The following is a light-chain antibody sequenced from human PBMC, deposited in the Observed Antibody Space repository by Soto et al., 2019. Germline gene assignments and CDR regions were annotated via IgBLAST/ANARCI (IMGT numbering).Light chain of an antibody. Sequence: DIQLTQSPSFLSASVGDRVTITCRASQGISTFLAWYQLKPGKAPKLLIYAASTLQSGVPSRFSGSGSGTEFTLTISSLQPEDFATYYCQQLNSYPLTFGQGTRLEIK. CDR1: QGISTF. CDR3: QQLNSYPLT. V-gene: IGKV1-9*01. CDR2: AAS. J-gene: IGKJ5*01.